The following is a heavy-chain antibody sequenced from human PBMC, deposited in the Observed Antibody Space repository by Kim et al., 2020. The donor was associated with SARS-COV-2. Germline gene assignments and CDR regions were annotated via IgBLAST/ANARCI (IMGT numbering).Heavy chain of an antibody. Sequence: GGSLRLSCAASGFTFSSYWMHWVRQAPGKGLVWVSRINSDGSSTSYADSVKGRFTISRDNAKNTLYLQMNSLRAEDTAVYYCARAGYCSSTSCYAYYYYGMDVWGQGTTVTVSS. D-gene: IGHD2-2*03. CDR2: INSDGSST. J-gene: IGHJ6*02. CDR3: ARAGYCSSTSCYAYYYYGMDV. CDR1: GFTFSSYW. V-gene: IGHV3-74*01.